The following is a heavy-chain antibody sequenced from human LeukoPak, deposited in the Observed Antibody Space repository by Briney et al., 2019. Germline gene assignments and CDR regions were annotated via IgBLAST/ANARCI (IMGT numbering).Heavy chain of an antibody. V-gene: IGHV3-7*03. Sequence: PGGSLRLSCVASGFSFRSYWMNWVRQTPGKGLEWVASIKYDESEKYSLEGRFTISRDNAKNSLYLQIDSLRAGNTAMYYGARDGYEPGLYFDYWGQGTLVTASS. J-gene: IGHJ4*02. CDR3: ARDGYEPGLYFDY. D-gene: IGHD1-14*01. CDR2: IKYDESE. CDR1: GFSFRSYW.